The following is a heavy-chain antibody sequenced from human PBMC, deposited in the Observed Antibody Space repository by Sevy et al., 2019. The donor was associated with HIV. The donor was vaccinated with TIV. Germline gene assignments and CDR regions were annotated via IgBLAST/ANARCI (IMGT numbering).Heavy chain of an antibody. J-gene: IGHJ3*02. V-gene: IGHV3-53*01. CDR3: ATHSSGWYDAFDI. Sequence: GGSLRLSCAASGFTVSSNYMSWVRQAPGKGLEWVSVIYSGGSTYYADSVKGRFTISTDNSKNTLYLHMNSLRAEDTAVYYCATHSSGWYDAFDIWGQGTMVTVSS. CDR2: IYSGGST. D-gene: IGHD6-19*01. CDR1: GFTVSSNY.